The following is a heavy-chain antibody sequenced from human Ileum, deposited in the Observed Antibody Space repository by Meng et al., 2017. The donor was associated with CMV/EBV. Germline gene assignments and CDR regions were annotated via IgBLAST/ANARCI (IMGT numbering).Heavy chain of an antibody. CDR2: INHGGSS. Sequence: VKLQQWGAGLLKPSETLSLMCAVYGGSFSEYHWSWIRQPPGKGLEWIGEINHGGSSNYNPSLKSRVTISVDRSRNQVSLKLTSVTAADTAVYYCARASPQRRFLSYWGQGTLVTVSS. V-gene: IGHV4-34*01. CDR3: ARASPQRRFLSY. J-gene: IGHJ4*02. D-gene: IGHD3-3*01. CDR1: GGSFSEYH.